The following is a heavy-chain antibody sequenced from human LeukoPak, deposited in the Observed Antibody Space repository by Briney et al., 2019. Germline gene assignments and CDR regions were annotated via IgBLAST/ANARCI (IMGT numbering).Heavy chain of an antibody. CDR3: ARRSWELPAPDWFDP. CDR2: IYHSGST. Sequence: SETLSLTCTVSGGSISSGGYYWSWIRQPPGKGPEWIGYIYHSGSTYYNPSLKSRVTISVDRSKNQFSLKLSSVTAADTAVYHCARRSWELPAPDWFDPWGQGTLVTVSS. D-gene: IGHD1-26*01. J-gene: IGHJ5*02. V-gene: IGHV4-30-2*01. CDR1: GGSISSGGYY.